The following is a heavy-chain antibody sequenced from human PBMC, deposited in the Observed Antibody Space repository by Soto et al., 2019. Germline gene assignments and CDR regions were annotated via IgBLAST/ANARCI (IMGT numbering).Heavy chain of an antibody. CDR1: GGTFSSYT. Sequence: SVKVSCKASGGTFSSYTISWVRQAPGQGLEWMGRIIPIHGIANYAQKFQGRVTITADTSTSTAYMELRSLRSDDTAVYYCARDYYDSPPAGDWGQGTLVTVSS. V-gene: IGHV1-69*04. CDR2: IIPIHGIA. CDR3: ARDYYDSPPAGD. J-gene: IGHJ4*02. D-gene: IGHD3-22*01.